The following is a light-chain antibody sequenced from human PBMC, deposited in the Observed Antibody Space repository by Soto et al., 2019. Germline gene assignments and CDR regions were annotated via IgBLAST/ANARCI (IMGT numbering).Light chain of an antibody. J-gene: IGKJ1*01. CDR2: AAS. V-gene: IGKV1-39*01. Sequence: DIQMTQSPSSLSASVGDRVTITCRASQSISSYLNWYQQKPGKAPKLRIYAASSLQSGVPSRFSGSGSGTDFTLTISSLQPEDFATYYCQQSYSTTFGQGTKVEIK. CDR1: QSISSY. CDR3: QQSYSTT.